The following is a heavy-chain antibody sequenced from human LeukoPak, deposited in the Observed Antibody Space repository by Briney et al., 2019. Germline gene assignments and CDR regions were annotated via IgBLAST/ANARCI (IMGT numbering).Heavy chain of an antibody. V-gene: IGHV1-69*13. J-gene: IGHJ4*02. CDR3: AREYCGGDCYDYYFDY. CDR1: GGTFSSYA. D-gene: IGHD2-21*02. CDR2: IIPIVGTA. Sequence: SVKVSCKTSGGTFSSYAISWVRQAPGQGLEWMGGIIPIVGTANYAQKFQGRVTITADESTSTAYMELSSLRSEDTAVYYCAREYCGGDCYDYYFDYWGQGTLVTVSS.